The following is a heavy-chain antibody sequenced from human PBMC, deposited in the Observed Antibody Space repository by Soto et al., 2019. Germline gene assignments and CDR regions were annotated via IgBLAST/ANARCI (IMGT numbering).Heavy chain of an antibody. CDR1: GYTFTSYG. CDR2: ISAYNGNT. CDR3: ARDGYSSGWYVSDY. J-gene: IGHJ4*02. D-gene: IGHD6-19*01. Sequence: ASVKVSFKASGYTFTSYGISWVRQAPGQGLEWMGWISAYNGNTNYAQKLQGRVTMTTDTSTSTAYMELRSLRSDDTAVYYCARDGYSSGWYVSDYWGQGTLVTVSS. V-gene: IGHV1-18*01.